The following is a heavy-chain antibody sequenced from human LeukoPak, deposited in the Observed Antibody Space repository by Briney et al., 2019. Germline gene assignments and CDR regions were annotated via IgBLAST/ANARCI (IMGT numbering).Heavy chain of an antibody. CDR2: ISGSGGST. V-gene: IGHV3-23*01. CDR3: AKAGYDSSGYYLGY. D-gene: IGHD3-22*01. J-gene: IGHJ4*02. Sequence: GGSLRLSCAASGFTVSSNYMSWVRQAPGKGLEWVSAISGSGGSTYYADSVKGRFTISRDNSKNTLYLQMNSLRAEDTAVYYCAKAGYDSSGYYLGYWGQGTLVTVSS. CDR1: GFTVSSNY.